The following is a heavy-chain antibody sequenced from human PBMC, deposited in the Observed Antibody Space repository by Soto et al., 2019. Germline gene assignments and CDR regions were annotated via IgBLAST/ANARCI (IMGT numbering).Heavy chain of an antibody. J-gene: IGHJ4*02. CDR3: ATYASGTYYYFDY. CDR1: GGSISGYY. V-gene: IGHV4-59*01. CDR2: IYYTGST. D-gene: IGHD3-10*01. Sequence: SETLSLTCTVSGGSISGYYWSLIRQPPGKGLEWIGYIYYTGSTNYNPPLKSRVTISLDTSKNQFSLRLSSVTAADTAVYYCATYASGTYYYFDYWGQGTLVTVSS.